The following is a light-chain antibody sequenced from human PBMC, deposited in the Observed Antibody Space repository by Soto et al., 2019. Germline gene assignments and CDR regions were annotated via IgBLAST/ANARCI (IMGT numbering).Light chain of an antibody. CDR1: SSDIGGYNY. Sequence: QSVLTQPPSASGSPGQSVTISCTGTSSDIGGYNYVSWYQQHPGKAPKLMIYEVSKWASGVPDRFSGSKSGNTASLTVSGLQAEDEADYYCSSYAGNNNLLFGGGTKLTVL. CDR2: EVS. V-gene: IGLV2-8*01. CDR3: SSYAGNNNLL. J-gene: IGLJ2*01.